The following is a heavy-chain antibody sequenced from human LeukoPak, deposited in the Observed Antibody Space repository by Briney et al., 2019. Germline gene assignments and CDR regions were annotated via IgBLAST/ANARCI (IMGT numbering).Heavy chain of an antibody. V-gene: IGHV3-11*01. CDR3: AREMEGDYGSGTFFDL. Sequence: GGSLRLSCAASEFVFSDYYMSRIRQAPGKGLEWVSYISDSGSTIYCADSVKGRFTISRDNVKNSLYLQMNGLRAEDTAVYYCAREMEGDYGSGTFFDLWGQGNMVTVSS. CDR2: ISDSGSTI. D-gene: IGHD3-10*01. CDR1: EFVFSDYY. J-gene: IGHJ4*02.